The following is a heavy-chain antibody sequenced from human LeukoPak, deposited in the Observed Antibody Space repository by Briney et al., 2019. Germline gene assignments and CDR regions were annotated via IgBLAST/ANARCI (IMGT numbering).Heavy chain of an antibody. D-gene: IGHD2-15*01. CDR3: ALGYCGGGSCYAREYFQH. CDR2: IYYSGST. CDR1: GGSISSGGYY. Sequence: KTSETRSLTCTVSGGSISSGGYYWTWIRQHPGKGLEWIGYIYYSGSTYYNPSLKSRVTISVDTSKNQFSLRLSSVTAADTAVYYCALGYCGGGSCYAREYFQHWGQGTLVTVSS. J-gene: IGHJ1*01. V-gene: IGHV4-31*03.